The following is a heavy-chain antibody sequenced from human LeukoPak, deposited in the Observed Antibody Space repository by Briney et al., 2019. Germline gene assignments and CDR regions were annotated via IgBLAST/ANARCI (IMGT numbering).Heavy chain of an antibody. CDR1: GYTFTSYY. V-gene: IGHV1-46*01. CDR3: ARGYCTNGVCRTFDI. J-gene: IGHJ4*02. Sequence: ASVKVSCKASGYTFTSYYMHWVRQAPGQGLEWMGIISPNGGTTNYAQKFQDRVTMTRDTSTSTVYMELSSLRSEDPAVYYCARGYCTNGVCRTFDIWGQGTLVTVSS. CDR2: ISPNGGTT. D-gene: IGHD2-8*01.